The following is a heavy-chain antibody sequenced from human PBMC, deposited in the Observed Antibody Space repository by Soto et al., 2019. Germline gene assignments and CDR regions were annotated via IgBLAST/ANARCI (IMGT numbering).Heavy chain of an antibody. V-gene: IGHV1-3*04. CDR3: ARDGGYGDYADYKYYGMDV. CDR2: INTAKGTR. D-gene: IGHD4-17*01. J-gene: IGHJ6*01. CDR1: GYTFTSFA. Sequence: QVQLVQSGPVVKRPGASVKVSCEASGYTFTSFALHWVRQAPGQGLEWMGWINTAKGTRQYSQRFPNRVTITKDTSASTLYLELSSLTSEDTAVYYCARDGGYGDYADYKYYGMDVWGQGTTVTVSS.